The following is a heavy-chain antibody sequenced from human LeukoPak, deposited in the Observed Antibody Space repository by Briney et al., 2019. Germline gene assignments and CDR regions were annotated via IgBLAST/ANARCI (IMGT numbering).Heavy chain of an antibody. CDR3: ALAPNSNWFDF. D-gene: IGHD2-8*01. CDR1: GDSTNNFY. J-gene: IGHJ5*01. Sequence: KPSETLSLTCTVSGDSTNNFYWNWIRQSPGKGLEWIGNIHYTGRSVYNPSLQSRVTITIDTSRRQFFLKLTSVPAADTAVYFCALAPNSNWFDFWGPGTLVTVSS. CDR2: IHYTGRS. V-gene: IGHV4-59*03.